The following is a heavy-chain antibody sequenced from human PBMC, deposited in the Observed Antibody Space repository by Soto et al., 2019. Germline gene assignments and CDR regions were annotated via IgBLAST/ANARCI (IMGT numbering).Heavy chain of an antibody. D-gene: IGHD5-18*01. CDR2: IYYSGST. CDR3: ARTIGGYRMVEYY. J-gene: IGHJ4*02. Sequence: SETLSLTCTVSGGSISSSSYYWGWIRQPPGKGLEWIGSIYYSGSTYYNPSLKSRVTISVDTSKNQFSLKLSSVTAADTAVYYCARTIGGYRMVEYYWGQGTLVTVSS. V-gene: IGHV4-39*01. CDR1: GGSISSSSYY.